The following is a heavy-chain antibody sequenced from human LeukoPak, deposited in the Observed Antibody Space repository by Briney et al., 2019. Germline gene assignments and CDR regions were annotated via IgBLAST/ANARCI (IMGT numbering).Heavy chain of an antibody. D-gene: IGHD1-26*01. CDR2: ISGSGDNT. V-gene: IGHV3-23*01. CDR3: AKMKGHPLPKYYMDV. J-gene: IGHJ6*01. Sequence: GGSLRLSCAASGFTFSGFAMRWVRRTPGKGLEWVSGISGSGDNTLYADSVKGRFTISRDNSKNTLYLEMNSLRAEDTAIYYCAKMKGHPLPKYYMDVWGQGITVTVSS. CDR1: GFTFSGFA.